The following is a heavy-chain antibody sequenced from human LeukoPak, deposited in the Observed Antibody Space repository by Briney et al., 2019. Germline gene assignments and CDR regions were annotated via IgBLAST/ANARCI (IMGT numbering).Heavy chain of an antibody. CDR2: IRYDGSNK. D-gene: IGHD4-17*01. CDR1: GFTFSSYG. Sequence: QSGGSLRLSCAASGFTFSSYGMHWVRQAPGKGLEWVAFIRYDGSNKYYADSVKGRFTISRDNSKNTLYLQMNSLRAEDTAVYYCANGGVDYGDFFDYWGQGTLVTVSS. CDR3: ANGGVDYGDFFDY. V-gene: IGHV3-30*02. J-gene: IGHJ4*02.